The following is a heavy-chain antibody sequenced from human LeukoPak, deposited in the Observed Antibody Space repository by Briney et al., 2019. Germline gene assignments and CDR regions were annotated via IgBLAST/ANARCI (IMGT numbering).Heavy chain of an antibody. V-gene: IGHV3-23*01. CDR3: AKSATVGIKAPFDC. J-gene: IGHJ4*02. Sequence: GGSLRLSCAASRFTFSNYAMNWVRQAPGKGLEWVSVISGIGGSTYYADSVKGRFTISRDNSKNTLSLQMSSLRAEDTAVYYCAKSATVGIKAPFDCWGQGALVTVSS. D-gene: IGHD1-26*01. CDR2: ISGIGGST. CDR1: RFTFSNYA.